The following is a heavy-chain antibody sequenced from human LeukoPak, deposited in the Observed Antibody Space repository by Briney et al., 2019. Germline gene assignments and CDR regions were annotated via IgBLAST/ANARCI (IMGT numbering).Heavy chain of an antibody. V-gene: IGHV1-18*01. Sequence: GASVKVSCKASGYTFTSYGISWVRQAPGQGLEWMGRISAYNGNTNYAQKLQGRVTMTTDTSTSTAYMELRSLRSDDTAVYYCARGAPIAVAGLTDYWGQGTLVTVSS. J-gene: IGHJ4*02. CDR3: ARGAPIAVAGLTDY. D-gene: IGHD6-19*01. CDR1: GYTFTSYG. CDR2: ISAYNGNT.